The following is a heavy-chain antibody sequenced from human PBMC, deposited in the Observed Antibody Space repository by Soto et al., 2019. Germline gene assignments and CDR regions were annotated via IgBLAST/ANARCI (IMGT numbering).Heavy chain of an antibody. CDR3: ASQEGTIFGVVVPYSFDS. Sequence: PSETLSLTCTVSGGSISSGGYYWSWIRQHPGKGLEWIGYIYYSGSTYYNPSLKSRVTISVDTSKNQFSLKLSSVTAADTAVYYCASQEGTIFGVVVPYSFDSWGQGTLVTVSS. CDR1: GGSISSGGYY. V-gene: IGHV4-31*03. J-gene: IGHJ4*02. D-gene: IGHD3-3*01. CDR2: IYYSGST.